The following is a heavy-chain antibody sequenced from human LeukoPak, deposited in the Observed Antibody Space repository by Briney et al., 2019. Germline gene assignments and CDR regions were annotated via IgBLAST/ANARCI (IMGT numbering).Heavy chain of an antibody. CDR2: IYYSGNT. Sequence: PSETLSLTCTVSGDSINTKNYYWGWIRQPPGKGLEWIGSIYYSGNTYYNPSLKSRVTLSIDTSKDQFSLRLSSVTAADTAVYHCARHSYGTFDYWGQGTLVTVPS. D-gene: IGHD5-18*01. CDR1: GDSINTKNYY. J-gene: IGHJ4*02. V-gene: IGHV4-39*01. CDR3: ARHSYGTFDY.